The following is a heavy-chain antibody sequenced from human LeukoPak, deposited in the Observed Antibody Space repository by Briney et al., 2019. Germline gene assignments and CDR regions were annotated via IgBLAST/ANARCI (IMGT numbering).Heavy chain of an antibody. V-gene: IGHV3-23*01. D-gene: IGHD3-10*01. CDR1: GFTFSTYA. CDR2: ISGSGAST. J-gene: IGHJ4*02. Sequence: GGSLRLSCAASGFTFSTYAMSWVRQAPGEGLEWLSAISGSGASTYNADSVKGRFTISRDNSKNTLYLQMNSLRGEDTAVYYCAKAGRASGSYYYFDYWCQGTLVTVSS. CDR3: AKAGRASGSYYYFDY.